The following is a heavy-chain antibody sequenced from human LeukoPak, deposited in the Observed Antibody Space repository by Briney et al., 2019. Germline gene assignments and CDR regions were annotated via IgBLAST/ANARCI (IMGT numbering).Heavy chain of an antibody. CDR2: IKPDGSEK. V-gene: IGHV3-7*05. CDR3: ARDRDWSFDY. J-gene: IGHJ4*02. Sequence: GGSLRLSCADSGITFSGNWMSWVRQAPGKGLEWVAHIKPDGSEKYYVDSVRSRFTISRDNAENSLYLEMNSLRAEDTAVYYCARDRDWSFDYWGQGTLVTVSS. D-gene: IGHD3/OR15-3a*01. CDR1: GITFSGNW.